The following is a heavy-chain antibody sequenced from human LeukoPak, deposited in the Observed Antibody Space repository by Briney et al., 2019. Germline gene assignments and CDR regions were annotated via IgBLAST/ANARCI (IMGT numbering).Heavy chain of an antibody. CDR1: GFRFSSNW. CDR3: ARAYSETYGLGYYYMDV. J-gene: IGHJ6*03. CDR2: IRQDGNEI. V-gene: IGHV3-7*01. Sequence: PGGSLRLSCVVSGFRFSSNWMSWVRQAPGKGLEWVANIRQDGNEIYYVDSVKGRFTISRDNAKNSLYLQMNSLRAEDTAVYYCARAYSETYGLGYYYMDVWGKGTTVTISS. D-gene: IGHD1-26*01.